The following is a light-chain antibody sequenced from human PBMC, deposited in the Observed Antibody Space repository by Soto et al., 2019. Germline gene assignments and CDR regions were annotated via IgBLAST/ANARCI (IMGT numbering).Light chain of an antibody. CDR1: SSTIGAGYD. CDR3: QSYDSRLGGFVV. V-gene: IGLV1-40*01. CDR2: ANN. J-gene: IGLJ2*01. Sequence: QSVLTQPPSVSGAPGQTVTISCTGSSSTIGAGYDVHWYQLLPGAAPKLLIFANNNRPSGVPDRFSGSKSGTSASLAITGLQAGDEAGYCCQSYDSRLGGFVVFGGGSKVTVL.